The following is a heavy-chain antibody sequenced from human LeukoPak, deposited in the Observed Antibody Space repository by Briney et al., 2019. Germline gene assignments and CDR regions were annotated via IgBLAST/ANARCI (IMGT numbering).Heavy chain of an antibody. D-gene: IGHD3-22*01. CDR1: GFTFSSYA. CDR2: ISYDGSNK. V-gene: IGHV3-30-3*01. CDR3: ARDLSYYDSSGYYYYYYGMDV. J-gene: IGHJ6*02. Sequence: HPGGSLRLSCAASGFTFSSYAMHWVRQAPGKGLEWVAVISYDGSNKYYADSVKGRFTISRDNSKNTLYLQMNSLRAEDTAVYYCARDLSYYDSSGYYYYYYGMDVWGQGTTVTVSS.